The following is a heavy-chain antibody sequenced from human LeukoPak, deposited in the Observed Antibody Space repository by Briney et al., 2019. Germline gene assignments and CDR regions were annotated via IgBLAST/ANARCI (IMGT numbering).Heavy chain of an antibody. CDR3: GRLVITGYTNTWFLFDY. CDR1: GGSISSNY. CDR2: IYYSGST. V-gene: IGHV4-59*08. Sequence: SETLSLTCTVSGGSISSNYWSWIRQPPGKGLEWIGHIYYSGSTKYNPSLKSRVTILVDTYKNQFSLKLRSVHAADTAVYYYGRLVITGYTNTWFLFDYWGQATLVTVSS. D-gene: IGHD2-8*01. J-gene: IGHJ4*02.